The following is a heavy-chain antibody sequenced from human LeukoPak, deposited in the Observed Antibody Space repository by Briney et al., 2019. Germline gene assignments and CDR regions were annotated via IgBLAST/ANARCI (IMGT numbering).Heavy chain of an antibody. CDR3: ARRASAYTHPYDY. V-gene: IGHV3-53*01. J-gene: IGHJ4*02. D-gene: IGHD3-16*01. CDR2: IYSAGNT. Sequence: GGSLRLSCAASGFTFSSYSMNWVRQAPGKGLEWVSFIYSAGNTHYSDSVKGRFTISIDNSKNTLYLQMNSLRAEDTAVYYCARRASAYTHPYDYWGQGTLVTVSS. CDR1: GFTFSSYS.